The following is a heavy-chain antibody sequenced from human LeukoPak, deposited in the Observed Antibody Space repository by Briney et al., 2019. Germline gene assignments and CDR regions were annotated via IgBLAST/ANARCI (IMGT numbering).Heavy chain of an antibody. CDR1: GFTFSSYG. Sequence: PGRSLRLSCAASGFTFSSYGMHWVRQAPGKGLEWVAVISYDGSNKYYADSVKGRFTISRDNSKNTLYLQVNSLRAEDTAVYYCAKGPDLGYYYDSSGHPFDYWGQGTLVTVSS. CDR3: AKGPDLGYYYDSSGHPFDY. J-gene: IGHJ4*02. V-gene: IGHV3-30*18. D-gene: IGHD3-22*01. CDR2: ISYDGSNK.